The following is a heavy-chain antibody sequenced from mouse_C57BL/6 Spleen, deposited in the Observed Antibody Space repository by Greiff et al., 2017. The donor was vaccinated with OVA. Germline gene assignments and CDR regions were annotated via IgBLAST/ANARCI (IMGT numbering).Heavy chain of an antibody. CDR2: IDPSDSYT. CDR3: ARSEDYFWFAY. Sequence: QVQLQQPGAELVKPGASVKLSCKASGYTFTSYWMQWVKQRPGQGLEWIGEIDPSDSYTNYNQKFKGKATLTVDTSSSTAYMQLSSLTSEDSAVYYCARSEDYFWFAYWGQGTLVTVSA. D-gene: IGHD1-1*01. CDR1: GYTFTSYW. V-gene: IGHV1-50*01. J-gene: IGHJ3*01.